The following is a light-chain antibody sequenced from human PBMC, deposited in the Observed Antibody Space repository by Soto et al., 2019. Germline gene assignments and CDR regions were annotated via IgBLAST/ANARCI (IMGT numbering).Light chain of an antibody. CDR1: QGISSY. CDR3: QQYYSYPQYT. Sequence: AIRMTQSPSSLSASTGDRVTITCRASQGISSYLAWYQQKPGKAPKLLIYAASTLQSGVPSRFSGSGSGTDFTLIISCLQSEDFATYYCQQYYSYPQYTFGQGTKLEIK. V-gene: IGKV1-8*01. J-gene: IGKJ2*01. CDR2: AAS.